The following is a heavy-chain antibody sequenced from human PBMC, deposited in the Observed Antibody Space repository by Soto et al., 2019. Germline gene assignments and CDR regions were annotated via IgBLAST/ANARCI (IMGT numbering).Heavy chain of an antibody. CDR2: ISWNSGSI. V-gene: IGHV3-9*01. CDR1: GFTFDDYA. Sequence: EVQLVESGGGLVQPGRSLRLSCAASGFTFDDYAMHWVRQAPGNGLEWVSGISWNSGSIGYADSVKGRFTISRDNAKNSLYLQMNSLRAEDTALYYCAKEVNGSGWYYYYYGMDVWGQGTTVTVSS. D-gene: IGHD6-19*01. J-gene: IGHJ6*02. CDR3: AKEVNGSGWYYYYYGMDV.